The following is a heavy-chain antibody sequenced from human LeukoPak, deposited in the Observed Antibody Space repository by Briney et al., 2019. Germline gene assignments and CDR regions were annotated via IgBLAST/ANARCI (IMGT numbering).Heavy chain of an antibody. CDR3: ARHGDIAAATFEY. D-gene: IGHD6-13*01. CDR2: IYPGDSDT. V-gene: IGHV5-51*01. Sequence: GESLKISCKASEYTFTSYWIAWVRQMPGKGLEWMGIIYPGDSDTTYSPSFQGQVTISIDKSINTAYLQWSSLKASDTAMYYCARHGDIAAATFEYWGQGNLVTVSS. J-gene: IGHJ4*02. CDR1: EYTFTSYW.